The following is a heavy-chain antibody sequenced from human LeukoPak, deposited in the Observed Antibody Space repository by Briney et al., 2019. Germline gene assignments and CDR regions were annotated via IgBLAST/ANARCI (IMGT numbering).Heavy chain of an antibody. CDR1: GFSPSW. CDR3: ARDDGFRGVDF. D-gene: IGHD4-17*01. J-gene: IGHJ4*02. V-gene: IGHV3-7*01. CDR2: INRDGSEA. Sequence: GGSLRLSCAASGFSPSWMSWVRRAPGRGLEWVANINRDGSEAYYVDSVKGRFTISRDNAKNSLYLQTDSLRADDTAVYYCARDDGFRGVDFWGPGTLVSVSS.